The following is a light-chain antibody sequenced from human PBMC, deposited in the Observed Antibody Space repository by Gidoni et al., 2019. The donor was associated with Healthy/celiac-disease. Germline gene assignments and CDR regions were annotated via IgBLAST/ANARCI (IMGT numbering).Light chain of an antibody. CDR3: QQSYRTSYT. CDR1: QSISSY. Sequence: DIQMTQSPSSLSASVGDRVTITCRASQSISSYLNWYQQKPGKAPKLLIYAASSLQSGVPSRFSGSGSGTYFTLTISSLQPEDFATYYCQQSYRTSYTFGQGTKLEIK. V-gene: IGKV1-39*01. CDR2: AAS. J-gene: IGKJ2*01.